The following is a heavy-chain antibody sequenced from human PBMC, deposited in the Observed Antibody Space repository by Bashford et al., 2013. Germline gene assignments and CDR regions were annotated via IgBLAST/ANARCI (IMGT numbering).Heavy chain of an antibody. Sequence: ETLSLTCTVSGGSISSSSYYWGWIRQPPGKGLEWIGSIYCSGSTYYNPSLKSRVTTSVDTSKNQFSLRLSSVTAADTAVYYCASSYDSGDYWYFDLWGRGTLVTVSS. D-gene: IGHD4-17*01. CDR3: ASSYDSGDYWYFDL. J-gene: IGHJ2*01. CDR1: GGSISSSSYY. CDR2: IYCSGST. V-gene: IGHV4-39*01.